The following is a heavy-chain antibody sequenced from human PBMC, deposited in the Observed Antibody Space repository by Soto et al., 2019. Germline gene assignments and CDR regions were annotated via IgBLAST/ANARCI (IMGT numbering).Heavy chain of an antibody. CDR2: VYYTGTT. Sequence: SETLSLTCTVSGGSISSYFYIWVRQPPGKGLEWIGSVYYTGTTDYNPSLKSRVTISVDASKTQFSLNLRSVTAADTAVYYCARDLAAVPRAFDYWGRGTLVTVSS. CDR3: ARDLAAVPRAFDY. CDR1: GGSISSYF. J-gene: IGHJ4*02. V-gene: IGHV4-59*01. D-gene: IGHD6-13*01.